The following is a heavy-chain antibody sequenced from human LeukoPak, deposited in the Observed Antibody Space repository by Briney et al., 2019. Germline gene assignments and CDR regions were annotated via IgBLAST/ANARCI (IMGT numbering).Heavy chain of an antibody. CDR3: ARERKAAMDSYYYYGMDV. D-gene: IGHD5-18*01. Sequence: ASVKVSCKASGYTFTGYYMHWVRQAPGQGLEWMGWLNPNSGGTNYAQKFQGWVTMTRDTSISTAYMELSRLRSDDTAVYYCARERKAAMDSYYYYGMDVWGQGTTVTVSS. CDR1: GYTFTGYY. J-gene: IGHJ6*02. CDR2: LNPNSGGT. V-gene: IGHV1-2*04.